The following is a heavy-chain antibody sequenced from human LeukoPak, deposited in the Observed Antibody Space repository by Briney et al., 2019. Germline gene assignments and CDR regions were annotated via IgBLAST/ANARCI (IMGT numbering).Heavy chain of an antibody. V-gene: IGHV1-18*01. CDR3: ARGQQLGKRVVGATIAFDI. Sequence: ASVKVSCKASGYTFTSYGISWVRQAPGQGLEWMGWISAYNGNTNYAQKLQGRVTMTTDTSTSTAYMELRSLRSDDTAVYYCARGQQLGKRVVGATIAFDIWGQGTMVTVSS. J-gene: IGHJ3*02. CDR1: GYTFTSYG. CDR2: ISAYNGNT. D-gene: IGHD1-26*01.